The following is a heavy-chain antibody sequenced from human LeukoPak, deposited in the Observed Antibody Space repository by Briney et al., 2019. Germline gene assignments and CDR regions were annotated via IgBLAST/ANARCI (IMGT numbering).Heavy chain of an antibody. D-gene: IGHD3-10*01. CDR3: ARGHYGSGSYYIDY. J-gene: IGHJ4*02. V-gene: IGHV1-8*01. Sequence: EWMGWMKPNSGNTGYAPKFQGRVTMTRNTSLSTAYMELSSLRSEDTAVYYCARGHYGSGSYYIDYWGQGTLVTVSS. CDR2: MKPNSGNT.